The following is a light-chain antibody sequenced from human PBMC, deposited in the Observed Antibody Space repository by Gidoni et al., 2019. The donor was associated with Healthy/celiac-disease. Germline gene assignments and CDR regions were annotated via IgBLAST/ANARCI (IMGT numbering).Light chain of an antibody. CDR2: KDS. CDR1: ALPKQY. Sequence: SYDLTQPPSVSVSPVQTARITCSGDALPKQYAYWYQQKPGQAPVLVIYKDSERPSGITERFSGSSSGTTVTLTISGVQAEDEADYYCQSADSSGNYVVFGGGTKLTVL. CDR3: QSADSSGNYVV. V-gene: IGLV3-25*03. J-gene: IGLJ2*01.